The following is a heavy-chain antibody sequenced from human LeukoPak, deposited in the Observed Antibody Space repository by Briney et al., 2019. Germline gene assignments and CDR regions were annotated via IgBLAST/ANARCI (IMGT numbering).Heavy chain of an antibody. D-gene: IGHD2-2*01. CDR2: INPNSGGT. V-gene: IGHV1-2*02. CDR1: GYTFTAYY. Sequence: ASVKVSCKASGYTFTAYYIHWVRQAPGQGLEWMGWINPNSGGTNYAQKFQGRVTLTRDTSITTAYMELNRLRSDDTAVYYCAKARGLYCSSTSCYDCDVWGKGTTVTVS. CDR3: AKARGLYCSSTSCYDCDV. J-gene: IGHJ6*03.